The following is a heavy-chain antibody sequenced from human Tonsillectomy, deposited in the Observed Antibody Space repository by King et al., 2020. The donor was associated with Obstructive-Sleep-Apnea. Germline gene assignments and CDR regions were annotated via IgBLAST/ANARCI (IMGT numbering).Heavy chain of an antibody. CDR3: ARSTNYDILTGYSTVYYGMDV. D-gene: IGHD3-9*01. CDR2: IYYSGRT. CDR1: VGSISSGGYY. V-gene: IGHV4-31*03. J-gene: IGHJ6*02. Sequence: QLQESGPGLVKPSQTLSLTCTVSVGSISSGGYYWSWIRQHPGKGLEWIGYIYYSGRTFYYPSLKSRVTISVDTSKNQFSLKLSSVLAADTAVYYCARSTNYDILTGYSTVYYGMDVWGQGTTVTVSS.